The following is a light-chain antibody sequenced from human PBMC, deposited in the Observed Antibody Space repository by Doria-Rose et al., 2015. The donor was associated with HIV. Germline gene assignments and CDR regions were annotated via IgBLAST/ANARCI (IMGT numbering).Light chain of an antibody. J-gene: IGKJ1*01. CDR1: QSFSSTY. CDR2: DGS. Sequence: TQSPGTLSLSPGERATLSCRASQSFSSTYLAWYQQKPGQAPSLLIYDGSSRATGIPDRFSASGSGTDFTLTINRLEPEDFALYYCHQYGTSWTFGQGTKVEI. V-gene: IGKV3-20*01. CDR3: HQYGTSWT.